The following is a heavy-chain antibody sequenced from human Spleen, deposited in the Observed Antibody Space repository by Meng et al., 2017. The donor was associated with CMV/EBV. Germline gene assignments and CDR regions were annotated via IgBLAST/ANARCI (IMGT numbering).Heavy chain of an antibody. Sequence: GESLKISCAASGFTFSDYYMSWIRQAPGKGLEWVSYISSSAKTIYYADSVKGRFTISRDSAKNSLYLQMNSLRAEDTAVYYCARGDDSFGYHDPHYYYYGMDVWGQGTTVTVSS. CDR3: ARGDDSFGYHDPHYYYYGMDV. J-gene: IGHJ6*02. CDR2: ISSSAKTI. V-gene: IGHV3-11*04. D-gene: IGHD3-22*01. CDR1: GFTFSDYY.